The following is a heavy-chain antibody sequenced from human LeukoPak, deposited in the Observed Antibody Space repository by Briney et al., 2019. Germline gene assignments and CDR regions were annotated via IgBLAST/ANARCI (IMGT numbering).Heavy chain of an antibody. CDR2: IKSKTDGGTT. J-gene: IGHJ5*02. Sequence: GGSLRLSCAASGFTFSNAWMSRVRQAPGKGLEWVGRIKSKTDGGTTDYAAPVKGRFTISRDDSKNTLYLQMNSLKTEDTAVYYCTTDPYYYDSSGYYPNWFDPWGQGTLVTVSS. CDR1: GFTFSNAW. D-gene: IGHD3-22*01. CDR3: TTDPYYYDSSGYYPNWFDP. V-gene: IGHV3-15*01.